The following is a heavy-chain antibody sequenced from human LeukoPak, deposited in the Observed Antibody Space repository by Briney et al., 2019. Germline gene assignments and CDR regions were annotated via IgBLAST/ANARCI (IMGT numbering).Heavy chain of an antibody. Sequence: PSETLSLTCTVSGGSISSGSYYWSWIRQPAGKGLEWIGRIYTSGSTNYNPSLKSRFTISVDTSKNQFSLKLSSVTAADTAVYYCARGPFCSSTSCYNKGAFDIWGQGTMVTVSS. V-gene: IGHV4-61*02. J-gene: IGHJ3*02. D-gene: IGHD2-2*02. CDR1: GGSISSGSYY. CDR3: ARGPFCSSTSCYNKGAFDI. CDR2: IYTSGST.